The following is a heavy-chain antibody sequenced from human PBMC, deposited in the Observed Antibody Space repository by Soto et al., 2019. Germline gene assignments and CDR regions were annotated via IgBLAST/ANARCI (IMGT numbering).Heavy chain of an antibody. CDR2: ISYTGSA. J-gene: IGHJ6*02. Sequence: LSLTGTVAGGCINYSYWTWIRQPPGKGLEWIGYISYTGSANYNASLKSRLTISVDTSKNQFSLKLSSVTAADTALYYCARVNYGDYYYGMDVWGQGTTVTVSS. D-gene: IGHD4-17*01. CDR3: ARVNYGDYYYGMDV. V-gene: IGHV4-59*01. CDR1: GGCINYSY.